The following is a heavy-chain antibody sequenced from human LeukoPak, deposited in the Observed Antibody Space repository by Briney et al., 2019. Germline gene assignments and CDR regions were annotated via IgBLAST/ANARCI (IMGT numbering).Heavy chain of an antibody. CDR2: IESDGAST. J-gene: IGHJ4*02. Sequence: RTGGSLRLSCAASGFTFSTYWLHWVRQAPGKGLVWVSRIESDGASTTYADSVKGRFTISRDNAKNTLYLQMNSLRAEDTAVYYCARGYFHGSIDYWGQGTLVTVSS. CDR1: GFTFSTYW. D-gene: IGHD5-18*01. V-gene: IGHV3-74*01. CDR3: ARGYFHGSIDY.